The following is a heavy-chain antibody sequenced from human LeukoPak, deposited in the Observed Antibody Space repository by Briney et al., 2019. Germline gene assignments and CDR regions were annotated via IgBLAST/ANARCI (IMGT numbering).Heavy chain of an antibody. J-gene: IGHJ4*02. CDR1: GGSMGSFH. CDR3: ARLTTTYYYDSSGYYSFDY. Sequence: SETLSLTCAVSGGSMGSFHWSWIRQPSGKGLECIGYIYYTGSTNYSPSLKSRVTISVDTSKSQFSLKLSSVTAADTAVYYCARLTTTYYYDSSGYYSFDYWGQGTLVTVSS. V-gene: IGHV4-59*08. CDR2: IYYTGST. D-gene: IGHD3-22*01.